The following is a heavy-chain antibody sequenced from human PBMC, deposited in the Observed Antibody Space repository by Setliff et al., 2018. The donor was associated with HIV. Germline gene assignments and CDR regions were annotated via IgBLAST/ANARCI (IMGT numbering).Heavy chain of an antibody. V-gene: IGHV1-2*02. CDR3: ARDMYEIWERSLAKGDEFDP. J-gene: IGHJ5*02. CDR2: INPNSGDT. Sequence: ASVKVSCKASGYTFIGHYIHWVRQAPGQGLEWMGWINPNSGDTKYAQKFQDRVSPTRETSLSTAYMELSSLTSDDTAIYYCARDMYEIWERSLAKGDEFDPWGQGSLVTVSS. CDR1: GYTFIGHY. D-gene: IGHD3-16*01.